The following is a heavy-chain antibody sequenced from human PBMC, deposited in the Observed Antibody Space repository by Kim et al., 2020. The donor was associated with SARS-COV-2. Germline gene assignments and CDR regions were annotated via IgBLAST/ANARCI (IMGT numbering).Heavy chain of an antibody. CDR1: GGSISSGGYY. CDR3: ASAAGQFTIFGVVILHFDL. CDR2: IYYSGST. V-gene: IGHV4-31*03. D-gene: IGHD3-3*01. Sequence: SETLSLTCTFSGGSISSGGYYWSWIRQHPGKGLEWIGYIYYSGSTDYNPSLKSRVTISVDTSKNQFSLKLSSVTAADTAVYYCASAAGQFTIFGVVILHFDLWGRGTLVTVSS. J-gene: IGHJ2*01.